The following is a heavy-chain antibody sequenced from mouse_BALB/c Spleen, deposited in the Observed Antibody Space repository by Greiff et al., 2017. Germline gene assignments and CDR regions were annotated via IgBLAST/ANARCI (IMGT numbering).Heavy chain of an antibody. Sequence: EVKLVESGGGLVQPGGSRKLSCAASGFTFSSFGVHWVRQAPEKGLEWVAYISSGSSTIYYTDTVKGRLTISRDNPKHTLFLQITRQRSEDTAMYSCVSYGKEGDYAMDYWGQGTSVTVSS. D-gene: IGHD2-1*01. V-gene: IGHV5-17*02. CDR1: GFTFSSFG. CDR2: ISSGSSTI. J-gene: IGHJ4*01. CDR3: VSYGKEGDYAMDY.